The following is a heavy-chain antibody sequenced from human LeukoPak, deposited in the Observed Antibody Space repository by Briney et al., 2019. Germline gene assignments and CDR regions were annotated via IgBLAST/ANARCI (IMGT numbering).Heavy chain of an antibody. Sequence: ASVKVSCKASGYTFTSYDINWVRQATGQGLEWMGWMNPNSGNTGYAQKFQGRVTMTRDTSTSTVYMELSSLRSEDTAVYYCARGDYGDYLRFDPWGQGTLVTVSS. V-gene: IGHV1-8*01. D-gene: IGHD4-17*01. CDR1: GYTFTSYD. CDR3: ARGDYGDYLRFDP. CDR2: MNPNSGNT. J-gene: IGHJ5*02.